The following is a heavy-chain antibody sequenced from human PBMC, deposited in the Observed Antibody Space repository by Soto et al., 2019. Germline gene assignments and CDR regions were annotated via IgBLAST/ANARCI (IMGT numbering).Heavy chain of an antibody. CDR2: VDPRDSYT. D-gene: IGHD3-22*01. CDR1: GYSFTNHW. CDR3: ARHRGYYDERWRCFDH. V-gene: IGHV5-10-1*01. J-gene: IGHJ4*02. Sequence: XESLNISCMGSGYSFTNHWISWVRQIPGKGLEWMGRVDPRDSYTTYNPYFQGHVTISADKSITTAYLQWSTLKASDTAMYYCARHRGYYDERWRCFDHWGQGSLVTAPQ.